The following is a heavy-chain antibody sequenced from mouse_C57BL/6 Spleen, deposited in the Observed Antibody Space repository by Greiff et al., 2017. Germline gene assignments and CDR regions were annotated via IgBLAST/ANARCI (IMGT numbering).Heavy chain of an antibody. CDR3: AREHYYGSSYYAMDY. J-gene: IGHJ4*01. V-gene: IGHV1-63*01. D-gene: IGHD1-1*01. CDR2: IYPGGGYT. Sequence: VKLVESGAELVRPGTSVKMSCKASGYTFTNYWIGWAKQRPGHGLEWIGDIYPGGGYTNYNEKFKGKATLTADKSSSTAYMQFSSLTSEDSAIYYCAREHYYGSSYYAMDYWGQGTSVTVSS. CDR1: GYTFTNYW.